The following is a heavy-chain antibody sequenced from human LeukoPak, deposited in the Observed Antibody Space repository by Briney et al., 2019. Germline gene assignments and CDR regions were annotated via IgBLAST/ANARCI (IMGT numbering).Heavy chain of an antibody. J-gene: IGHJ4*02. D-gene: IGHD5-18*01. V-gene: IGHV4-34*01. CDR3: ARGFRGYSFN. CDR1: GGSFSGYY. Sequence: SETLSLTCAVYGGSFSGYYWSWIRQPPGKGLEWIGEINHSGSTNYNPSLKSRVTISVDTSKNQFSLKLSSVTAADTAVYYCARGFRGYSFNWGQGTLVTVSS. CDR2: INHSGST.